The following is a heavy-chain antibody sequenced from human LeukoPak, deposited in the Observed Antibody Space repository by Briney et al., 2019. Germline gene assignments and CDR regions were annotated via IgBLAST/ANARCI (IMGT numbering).Heavy chain of an antibody. J-gene: IGHJ4*02. Sequence: GESLKISCKGSGYSFTSYWIGWVRQMPGKGLEWMGIIYPGDSDTRYSPSFQGQVTISADKSISTAYLQWSSLKASDTAMYYCARGEGVVPAAIFAPYFGYWGQGTLVTVSS. CDR1: GYSFTSYW. D-gene: IGHD2-2*01. V-gene: IGHV5-51*01. CDR2: IYPGDSDT. CDR3: ARGEGVVPAAIFAPYFGY.